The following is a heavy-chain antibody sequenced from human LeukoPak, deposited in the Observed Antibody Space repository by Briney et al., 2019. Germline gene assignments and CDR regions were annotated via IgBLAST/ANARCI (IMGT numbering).Heavy chain of an antibody. CDR3: ASSHPNCSGGSCYFGY. J-gene: IGHJ4*02. V-gene: IGHV4-4*07. CDR1: GGSISSYY. Sequence: SETLSLTCTVSGGSISSYYWSWIRQPAGKGLEWIGRIYTSGSTNYNPSLKSRVTMSVDTSKNQFSLKLSSVTAADTAVYYCASSHPNCSGGSCYFGYWGQGTLVTVSS. D-gene: IGHD2-15*01. CDR2: IYTSGST.